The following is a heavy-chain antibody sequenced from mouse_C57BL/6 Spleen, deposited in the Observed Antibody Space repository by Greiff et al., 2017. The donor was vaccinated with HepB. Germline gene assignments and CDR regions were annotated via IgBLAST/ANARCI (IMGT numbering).Heavy chain of an antibody. V-gene: IGHV1-15*01. D-gene: IGHD2-2*01. J-gene: IGHJ4*01. CDR1: GYTFTDYE. Sequence: QVHVKQSGAELVRPGASVTLSCKASGYTFTDYEMHWVKQTPVHGLEWIGAIDPETGGTAYNQKFKGKAILTADKSSSTAYMELRSLTSEDSAVYYCTRGGRGGYDGGSLYAMDYWGQGTSVTVSS. CDR2: IDPETGGT. CDR3: TRGGRGGYDGGSLYAMDY.